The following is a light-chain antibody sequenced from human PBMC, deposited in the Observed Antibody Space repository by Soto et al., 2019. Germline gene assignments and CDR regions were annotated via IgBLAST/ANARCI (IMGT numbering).Light chain of an antibody. V-gene: IGLV2-23*01. Sequence: QSVLTQPASASGPPGQWFTISCPRTSSEIGSYNLVSWYRQHPGKAPKLMIYEGSKRPSGVSNRFSGSTSGNTASLTISGLEVDDDANDSCCIYAGSLYDVGTVTVV. J-gene: IGLJ1*01. CDR1: SSEIGSYNL. CDR2: EGS. CDR3: CIYAGSLYD.